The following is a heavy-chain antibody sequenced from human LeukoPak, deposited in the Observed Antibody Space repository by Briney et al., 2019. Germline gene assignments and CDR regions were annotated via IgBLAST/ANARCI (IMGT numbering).Heavy chain of an antibody. D-gene: IGHD3-10*01. Sequence: SETLSLTCTVSGGSISGYYRTWIRQPAGKGLEWIGHIYSSGNTIYNPSLESRVTMSVDTSKNQFSLKLGSVTAADTAFYYCVKRRAGFGEGEFDYWGQGTLVTVSS. J-gene: IGHJ4*02. CDR3: VKRRAGFGEGEFDY. CDR2: IYSSGNT. V-gene: IGHV4-4*07. CDR1: GGSISGYY.